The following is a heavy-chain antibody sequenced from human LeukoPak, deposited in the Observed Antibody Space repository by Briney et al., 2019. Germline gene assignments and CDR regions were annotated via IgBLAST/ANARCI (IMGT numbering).Heavy chain of an antibody. CDR3: ARDAQRGFDYSNSLEY. D-gene: IGHD4-11*01. V-gene: IGHV3-33*01. Sequence: QLGGSLRLSCAASGFIFSHYGMHWVRQAPGKGLEWVAVIWSDGSNRFYAGSVKGRFTISRDNSQNTVFLQMNSLRVEDTAMYYCARDAQRGFDYSNSLEYWGHGTLVTVSS. CDR1: GFIFSHYG. J-gene: IGHJ4*01. CDR2: IWSDGSNR.